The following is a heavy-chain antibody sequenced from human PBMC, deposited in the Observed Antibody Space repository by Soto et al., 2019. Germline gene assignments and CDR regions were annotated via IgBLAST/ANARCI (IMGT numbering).Heavy chain of an antibody. V-gene: IGHV1-18*01. Sequence: QVQLVQSGAEVKNPGASVKVSCKTSGYTFTKYGVGWVRQAPGQGLEWMGWISGSSGNANYAEKVQGRITLTTDTSTSTAYIALRSLRSDDTGVDYCAREMAGLGGEYDYWGQGTLVTVSS. CDR1: GYTFTKYG. CDR3: AREMAGLGGEYDY. J-gene: IGHJ4*02. D-gene: IGHD3-16*01. CDR2: ISGSSGNA.